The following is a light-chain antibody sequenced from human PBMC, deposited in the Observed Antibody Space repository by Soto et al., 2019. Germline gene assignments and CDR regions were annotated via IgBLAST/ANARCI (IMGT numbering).Light chain of an antibody. CDR2: AAS. CDR1: QDISTW. V-gene: IGKV1D-16*01. J-gene: IGKJ4*01. Sequence: DIQMTQSPSSVSASVGDRVTITCRASQDISTWLAWYQQKPGKAPKLLIYAASSLQGGVPSRFSGSGSGTEFTLNISSLQPDDFATYYCQPYNIYPLIFGGGTQVEIK. CDR3: QPYNIYPLI.